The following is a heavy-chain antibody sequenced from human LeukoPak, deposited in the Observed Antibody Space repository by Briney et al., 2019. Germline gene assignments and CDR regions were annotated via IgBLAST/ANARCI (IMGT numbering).Heavy chain of an antibody. CDR1: GFNFKDYG. V-gene: IGHV3-20*04. CDR2: INWNGGSI. J-gene: IGHJ4*02. CDR3: ASHTSATDY. D-gene: IGHD6-19*01. Sequence: GGSLRLSCAGSGFNFKDYGMTWVRQAPGKGLEWVSGINWNGGSIAYADSVKGRFIIFRDNAKNSLYLQMNSLRAEDTALYYCASHTSATDYWGQGTLVTVSS.